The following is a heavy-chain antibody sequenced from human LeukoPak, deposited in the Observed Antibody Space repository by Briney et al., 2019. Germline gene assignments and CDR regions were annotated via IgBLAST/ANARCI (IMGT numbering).Heavy chain of an antibody. V-gene: IGHV3-7*01. CDR3: ARPIAAAAMHV. D-gene: IGHD6-13*01. J-gene: IGHJ6*02. Sequence: GGSLRLSCAASGFSFSGYWMSWVRQAPGKGLEWVANIKPDGSERYYVDSVKGRFTISRDNAKNSLYLQMNSLRAEDTAVYYCARPIAAAAMHVWGQGTTVTVSS. CDR1: GFSFSGYW. CDR2: IKPDGSER.